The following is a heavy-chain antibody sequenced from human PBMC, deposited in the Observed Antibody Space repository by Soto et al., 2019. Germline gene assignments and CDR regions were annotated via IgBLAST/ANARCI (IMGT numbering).Heavy chain of an antibody. D-gene: IGHD1-1*01. J-gene: IGHJ6*02. CDR2: IKQDGSEE. CDR1: GFTFSSYW. V-gene: IGHV3-7*01. Sequence: EVQLVESGGGLVQPGGSLRLSCVDSGFTFSSYWMSWVRQAPVKGLEWVGNIKQDGSEENYVDSLKGRFTISRDNAKNSMYLQMNSLRAEDTAVYYWARLAATGRGWDVWGQGTTVVVSS. CDR3: ARLAATGRGWDV.